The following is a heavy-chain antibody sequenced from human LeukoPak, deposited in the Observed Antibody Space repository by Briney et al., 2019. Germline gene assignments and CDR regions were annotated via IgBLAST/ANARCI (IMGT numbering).Heavy chain of an antibody. CDR2: IRYDESNK. CDR1: GFTFSSYG. CDR3: AKDPTHYRVWDYYETIGLSY. D-gene: IGHD3-22*01. J-gene: IGHJ4*02. V-gene: IGHV3-30*02. Sequence: GGSLRLSCAASGFTFSSYGMHWVRQAPGEGLEWVTFIRYDESNKYYADSVKGRFTISRDNSKNTLNLHMDSLRAEDTAVYYCAKDPTHYRVWDYYETIGLSYWGQGTLVTVSS.